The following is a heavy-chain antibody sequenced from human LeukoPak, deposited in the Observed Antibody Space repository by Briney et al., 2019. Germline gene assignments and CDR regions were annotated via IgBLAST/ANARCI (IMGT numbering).Heavy chain of an antibody. Sequence: PGASVKVSCKASGYTFTSYGISWVRQAPGQGLEWMRWISAYNGNTNYAQKLQGRVAMTTDTSTSTAYMELRSLRSDDTAVYYCARVLRQWLDFDYWGQGTLVTVSS. CDR3: ARVLRQWLDFDY. J-gene: IGHJ4*02. CDR1: GYTFTSYG. CDR2: ISAYNGNT. V-gene: IGHV1-18*01. D-gene: IGHD6-19*01.